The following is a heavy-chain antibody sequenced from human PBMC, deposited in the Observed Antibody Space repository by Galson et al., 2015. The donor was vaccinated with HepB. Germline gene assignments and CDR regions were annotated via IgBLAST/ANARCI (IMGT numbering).Heavy chain of an antibody. V-gene: IGHV3-15*07. D-gene: IGHD1-1*01. CDR1: GFTFSNAW. Sequence: SLRLSCAASGFTFSNAWMNWVRQAPGKGLEWVGRIKSKTDGGTTDYAAPVKGRFTISRDDSKNTLYLQMNSLRAEDTAVYYCARDWDWNPRSNDYWGQGTLVTVSS. CDR3: ARDWDWNPRSNDY. J-gene: IGHJ4*02. CDR2: IKSKTDGGTT.